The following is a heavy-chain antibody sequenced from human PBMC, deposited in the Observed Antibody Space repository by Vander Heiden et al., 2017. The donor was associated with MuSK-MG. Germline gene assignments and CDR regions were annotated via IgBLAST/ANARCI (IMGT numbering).Heavy chain of an antibody. CDR3: AKVVAVAGTSYFDY. J-gene: IGHJ4*02. V-gene: IGHV3-30*18. D-gene: IGHD6-19*01. CDR2: ISYVGSNK. CDR1: GLTFSSYG. Sequence: QVQLVESGGGVVQPGRSLRLSCANSGLTFSSYGMHWVRQAPGKGLEWVAVISYVGSNKYYADSVKGRFTISRDNSKNTLYLQMNSLRAEDTAVYYCAKVVAVAGTSYFDYWGQGTLVTVSS.